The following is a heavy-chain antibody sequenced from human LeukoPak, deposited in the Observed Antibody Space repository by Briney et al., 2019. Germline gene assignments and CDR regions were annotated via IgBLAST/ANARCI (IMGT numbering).Heavy chain of an antibody. V-gene: IGHV3-48*03. Sequence: GGSLRLSCAASGFTFSSYEMNWVRQAPGKGLEWVSYISSSGSTIYYADSVKGRFTISRDNAKNSLYLQMNSLRAEDTAVYYCARDNSVSGGNPYYYYGMDVWGQGTTVTVSS. D-gene: IGHD4-23*01. CDR1: GFTFSSYE. CDR3: ARDNSVSGGNPYYYYGMDV. CDR2: ISSSGSTI. J-gene: IGHJ6*02.